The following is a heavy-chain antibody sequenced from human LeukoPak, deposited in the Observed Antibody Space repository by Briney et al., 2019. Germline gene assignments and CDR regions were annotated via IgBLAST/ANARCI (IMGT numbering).Heavy chain of an antibody. V-gene: IGHV4-59*08. J-gene: IGHJ4*02. D-gene: IGHD6-13*01. CDR2: IYYSGST. CDR3: ARHEAAAGIDY. CDR1: GGSISSYY. Sequence: SETLSLTCTVSGGSISSYYWSWLQQPPGKGLEWVGYIYYSGSTNYNPSLKSRVNISVDTSKNQFSLELSSVTAADTAVYYCARHEAAAGIDYWGQGTLVTVSS.